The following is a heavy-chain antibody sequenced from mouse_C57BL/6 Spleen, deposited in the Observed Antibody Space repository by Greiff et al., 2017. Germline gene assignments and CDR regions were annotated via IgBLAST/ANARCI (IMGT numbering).Heavy chain of an antibody. D-gene: IGHD2-3*01. CDR3: ARSYYYDGYYWYFDV. CDR1: GYTFTSYW. J-gene: IGHJ1*03. CDR2: IDPSDSET. V-gene: IGHV1-52*01. Sequence: QVQLQQPGAELVRPGSSVKLSCKASGYTFTSYWMHWVKQRPIQGLEWIGKIDPSDSETHYNPKFKDKATLTVDKSSSTAYMQLSSLTSEDSAVYYCARSYYYDGYYWYFDVWGTGTTVTVSS.